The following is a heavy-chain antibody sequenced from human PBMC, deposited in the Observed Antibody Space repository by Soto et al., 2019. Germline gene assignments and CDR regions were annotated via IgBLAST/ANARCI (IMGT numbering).Heavy chain of an antibody. V-gene: IGHV1-3*01. D-gene: IGHD5-18*01. CDR3: ARDIQSVGPRANDALDV. CDR1: GFTFSDTL. CDR2: LNPDTGNT. Sequence: QVQLVQSGADLKKHGASVNISCTASGFTFSDTLINWVRQLPGQGLEWMGWLNPDTGNTRYSETFQSRVTISRHPSASIAYLELSGLENEDTALYFCARDIQSVGPRANDALDVWGEGTMSSVSS. J-gene: IGHJ3*01.